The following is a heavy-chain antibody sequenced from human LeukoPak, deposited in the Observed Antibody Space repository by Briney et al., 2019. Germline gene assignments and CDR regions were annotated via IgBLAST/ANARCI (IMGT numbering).Heavy chain of an antibody. V-gene: IGHV4-31*03. CDR2: IYYSGST. D-gene: IGHD4/OR15-4a*01. CDR3: ARVLTTEAALWDY. J-gene: IGHJ4*02. Sequence: SQTLSLTCIVSGGSIMRGDYYWSWIRQHPGKGLEWIGYIYYSGSTYYNPSLKSRVTISVDTSKNQFSLKLSSVTAADTAVYYCARVLTTEAALWDYWGQGTLVTVSS. CDR1: GGSIMRGDYY.